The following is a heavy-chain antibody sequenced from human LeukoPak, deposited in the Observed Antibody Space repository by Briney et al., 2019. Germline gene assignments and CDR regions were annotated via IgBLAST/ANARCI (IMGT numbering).Heavy chain of an antibody. V-gene: IGHV3-23*01. CDR2: ISGSGGST. J-gene: IGHJ4*02. Sequence: GGSLRLSCAASGFTFSSYAMSWVRQAPGKGLEWVSTISGSGGSTYYADSVKGRFTISRDNSKNTLYLQMNSLRAEDTAVYYCAKESRPHTTLTTSFDYWGQGAQVTVSS. CDR3: AKESRPHTTLTTSFDY. CDR1: GFTFSSYA. D-gene: IGHD4-11*01.